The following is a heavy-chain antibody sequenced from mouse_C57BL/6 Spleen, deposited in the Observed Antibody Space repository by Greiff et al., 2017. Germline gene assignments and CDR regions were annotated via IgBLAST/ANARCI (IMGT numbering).Heavy chain of an antibody. J-gene: IGHJ2*01. V-gene: IGHV1-64*01. CDR3: ARHGYDGRGYFDY. CDR2: IHPNSGST. Sequence: VQLQQPGAELVKPGASVKLSCKASGYTFTSYWMHWVKQRPGQGLEWIGMIHPNSGSTNYNEKFKSKATLTVDKSSSTAYMQLSSLTSEDSAVYSCARHGYDGRGYFDYWGQGTTLTVSS. D-gene: IGHD2-2*01. CDR1: GYTFTSYW.